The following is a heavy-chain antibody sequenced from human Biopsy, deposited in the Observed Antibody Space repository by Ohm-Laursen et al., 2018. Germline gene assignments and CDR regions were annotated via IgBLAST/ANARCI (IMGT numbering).Heavy chain of an antibody. CDR1: GGSISSYY. Sequence: TLSLTWTVSGGSISSYYWSWIRQPPGKGLEWIGYIYYTGSNNYNPSLKSRVTISVDTSMNPLSLRLTSVTAADTAVYYCARHAPSYSGSYWRYFDLWGRGTLVTVSS. CDR2: IYYTGSN. J-gene: IGHJ2*01. D-gene: IGHD1-26*01. CDR3: ARHAPSYSGSYWRYFDL. V-gene: IGHV4-59*08.